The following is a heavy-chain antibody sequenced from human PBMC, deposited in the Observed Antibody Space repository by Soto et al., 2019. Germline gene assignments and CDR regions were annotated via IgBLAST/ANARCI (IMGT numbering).Heavy chain of an antibody. Sequence: SENLSLTCAVSGYSISSSYYWGWIRQPPGKELEWIGSLYHSGSTYYNPSLKSRVTISVDTSTKQFSLKLRSVTAADPAVYYCARVLSFTMVRGVINWFVPPYQTTLGTVFS. D-gene: IGHD3-10*01. J-gene: IGHJ5*02. CDR1: GYSISSSYY. CDR3: ARVLSFTMVRGVINWFVP. CDR2: LYHSGST. V-gene: IGHV4-38-2*01.